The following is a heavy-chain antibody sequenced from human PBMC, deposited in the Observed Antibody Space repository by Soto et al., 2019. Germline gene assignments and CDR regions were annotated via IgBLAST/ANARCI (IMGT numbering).Heavy chain of an antibody. V-gene: IGHV5-51*01. J-gene: IGHJ4*02. CDR1: GYSFTSYW. Sequence: GESLKISCKGSGYSFTSYWIGWVRQMPGKGLEWMGIIYPGDSDTRYSPSFQGQVTISADKSISTAYLQWSSLKASDTAMYYCARPGYCSGGSCYSSDFAWVDYWGQGTLVTVSS. CDR3: ARPGYCSGGSCYSSDFAWVDY. D-gene: IGHD2-15*01. CDR2: IYPGDSDT.